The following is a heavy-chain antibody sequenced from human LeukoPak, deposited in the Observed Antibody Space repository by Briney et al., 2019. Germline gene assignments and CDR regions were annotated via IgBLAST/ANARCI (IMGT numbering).Heavy chain of an antibody. V-gene: IGHV3-74*01. D-gene: IGHD2-15*01. CDR3: AKDRGYCSGGSCYWGFYFDY. CDR1: GCTFSDYW. CDR2: INSDGSRT. J-gene: IGHJ4*02. Sequence: GGSLRLSCAAAGCTFSDYWMHWVRQAPGKGLVWGSRINSDGSRTSYAASVKDRFTISSDNAKATLSLQMNGLRAEDTAVYYCAKDRGYCSGGSCYWGFYFDYWGKGTLVTVSS.